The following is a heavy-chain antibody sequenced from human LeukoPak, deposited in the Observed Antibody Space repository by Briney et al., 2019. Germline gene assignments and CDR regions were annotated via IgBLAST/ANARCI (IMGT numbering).Heavy chain of an antibody. V-gene: IGHV3-23*01. D-gene: IGHD3-22*01. CDR2: ISGSGGST. J-gene: IGHJ4*02. Sequence: GGSLRLSCAASGFTFSSYAMSWVRQPPGKGLEWVSAISGSGGSTYYADSVKGRFTISRDNSKNTLYLQMNSLRAEDTAVYYCAKEYHYDSSGYETFDYWGQGTLVTVSS. CDR3: AKEYHYDSSGYETFDY. CDR1: GFTFSSYA.